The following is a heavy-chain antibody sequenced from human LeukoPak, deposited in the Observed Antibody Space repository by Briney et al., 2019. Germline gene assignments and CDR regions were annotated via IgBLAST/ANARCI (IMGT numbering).Heavy chain of an antibody. Sequence: SQTLSLTCAISGDSVSSNSAAWNWIRQSPSRGLQWLGRTYRRSKWYNDYAVSVKSRITINPDTSKNQFSLQLNSVTSDDTAVYYCASLGSGSPLHDYWGQGTLVTVSS. CDR3: ASLGSGSPLHDY. D-gene: IGHD3-10*01. V-gene: IGHV6-1*01. CDR1: GDSVSSNSAA. J-gene: IGHJ4*02. CDR2: TYRRSKWYN.